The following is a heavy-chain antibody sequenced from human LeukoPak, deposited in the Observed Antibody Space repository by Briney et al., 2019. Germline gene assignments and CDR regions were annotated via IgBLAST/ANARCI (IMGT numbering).Heavy chain of an antibody. J-gene: IGHJ6*02. Sequence: ASVKVSCKASGYTFTGYFMHWVRQAPGQGLEWMGWINPNSGGTNYAQKFQGRVTMTRDTSISTAYMELSSLRSDDTAVYYCAREVLAKNYSMDVWGQGNTVTVSS. CDR2: INPNSGGT. CDR3: AREVLAKNYSMDV. CDR1: GYTFTGYF. V-gene: IGHV1-2*02. D-gene: IGHD2-8*02.